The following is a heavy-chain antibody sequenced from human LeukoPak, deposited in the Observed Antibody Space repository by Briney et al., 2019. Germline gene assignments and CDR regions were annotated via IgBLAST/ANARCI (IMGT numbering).Heavy chain of an antibody. CDR3: ARVPYYDSSGFRFDP. CDR1: GGSISSSSYY. J-gene: IGHJ5*02. V-gene: IGHV4-39*07. D-gene: IGHD3-22*01. Sequence: SETLSLTCTVSGGSISSSSYYWGWIRQPPGKGLEWIGSIYYSGSTYYNPSLKSRVSISADTSKNQFSLKLSPVTAADTAVYYCARVPYYDSSGFRFDPWGQGTLVTVSS. CDR2: IYYSGST.